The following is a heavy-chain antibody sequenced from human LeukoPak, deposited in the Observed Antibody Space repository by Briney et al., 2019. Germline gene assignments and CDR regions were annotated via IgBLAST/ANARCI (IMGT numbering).Heavy chain of an antibody. CDR2: ASDSGST. J-gene: IGHJ4*02. CDR1: GCSISGYY. V-gene: IGHV4-4*09. CDR3: AGGNGWLFF. D-gene: IGHD6-19*01. Sequence: SETLSFTCTVSGCSISGYYWNWIRQPPGKGLAWIGYASDSGSTNYNPSLKSRVTILVDTSKNQFSLNLISLTAADTAVYYCAGGNGWLFFWGQGTLVTVSS.